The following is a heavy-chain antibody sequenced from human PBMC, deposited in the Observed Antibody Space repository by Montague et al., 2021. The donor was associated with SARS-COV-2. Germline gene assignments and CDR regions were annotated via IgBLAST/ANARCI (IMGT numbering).Heavy chain of an antibody. Sequence: SETLSLTCAVYGGSFSGYYWSWICQPPGKELEWIGEINHSGSTKYNPSLKSRVTISVDTSKNQFSLKLSSVTAADTAVYYCARGTKRVFTYGYDSSGYVSDYWGQGTLVTVSS. CDR3: ARGTKRVFTYGYDSSGYVSDY. J-gene: IGHJ4*02. D-gene: IGHD3-22*01. V-gene: IGHV4-34*01. CDR1: GGSFSGYY. CDR2: INHSGST.